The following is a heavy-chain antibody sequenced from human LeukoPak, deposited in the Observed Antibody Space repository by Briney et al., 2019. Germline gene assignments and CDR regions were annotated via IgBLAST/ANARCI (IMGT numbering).Heavy chain of an antibody. CDR3: ARCDGDGYNCLGFDP. V-gene: IGHV4-34*01. CDR1: GGSFSGYY. CDR2: INHSGST. D-gene: IGHD5-24*01. Sequence: KPSETLSLTCAVYGGSFSGYYWSWIRQPPGKGLEWIGEINHSGSTNYNPSLKSRVTISVDTSENQLSLKLSSVTAADTAVYYCARCDGDGYNCLGFDPWGQGTLVTVSS. J-gene: IGHJ5*02.